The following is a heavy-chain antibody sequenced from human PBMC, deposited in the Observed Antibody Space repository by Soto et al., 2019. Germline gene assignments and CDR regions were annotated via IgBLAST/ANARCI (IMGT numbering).Heavy chain of an antibody. J-gene: IGHJ4*02. Sequence: EVQLLESGGGLVQPGGSLRLSCAASGFTFSSYAMSWVRQAPGKGLEWVSAISGSGGSTYYADSVKGRFTISRDNSKNTLYLQMNSQRAEDTAVYYCARDSIGGIVVVIRPRLGYWGQGTLVTVSS. V-gene: IGHV3-23*01. D-gene: IGHD3-22*01. CDR2: ISGSGGST. CDR1: GFTFSSYA. CDR3: ARDSIGGIVVVIRPRLGY.